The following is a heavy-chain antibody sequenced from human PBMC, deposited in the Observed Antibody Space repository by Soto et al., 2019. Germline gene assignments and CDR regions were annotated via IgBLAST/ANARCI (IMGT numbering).Heavy chain of an antibody. V-gene: IGHV4-34*01. CDR1: GGSFSGYY. D-gene: IGHD3-9*01. CDR3: AKESHDILTGSPWVWYFDL. Sequence: QVQLQQWGAGPLRPLETLSLTCGVSGGSFSGYYWAWIRQSPGKGLEWIGEINDRGSINYNPSLKSRVSISVDTSKNHSSLNLRSVTAAATAVYYCAKESHDILTGSPWVWYFDLWGRGTLVTVSS. J-gene: IGHJ2*01. CDR2: INDRGSI.